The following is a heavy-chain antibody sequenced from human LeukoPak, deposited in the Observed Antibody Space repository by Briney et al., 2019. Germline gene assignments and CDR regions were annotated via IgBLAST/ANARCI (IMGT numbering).Heavy chain of an antibody. D-gene: IGHD2-21*02. J-gene: IGHJ4*02. CDR3: ANGLVTGTWPFEY. CDR1: GFTFSSSG. Sequence: GGSLRLSCAASGFTFSSSGMHWVRQAPGKGLAWVAGISYDRSKIYYADSVRGRFTISRDNSKNTLYLQIDSLTVEDTAVYYCANGLVTGTWPFEYWGQGTLVTVSS. V-gene: IGHV3-30*18. CDR2: ISYDRSKI.